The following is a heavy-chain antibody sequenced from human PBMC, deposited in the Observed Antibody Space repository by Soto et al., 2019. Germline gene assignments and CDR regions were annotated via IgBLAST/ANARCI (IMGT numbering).Heavy chain of an antibody. V-gene: IGHV3-23*01. CDR1: GFTFSSYA. D-gene: IGHD2-15*01. Sequence: DVQLLESGGGLVQPEGSLRLSCAASGFTFSSYAMGWVRQGPGKGLEWVAVVSIGGSTHYADSVRGRFTISRDNSKNTLSLQMNSLTAEDMAVYFCAKRRGAGGHFDYWGQGAFVTVSS. J-gene: IGHJ4*02. CDR2: VSIGGST. CDR3: AKRRGAGGHFDY.